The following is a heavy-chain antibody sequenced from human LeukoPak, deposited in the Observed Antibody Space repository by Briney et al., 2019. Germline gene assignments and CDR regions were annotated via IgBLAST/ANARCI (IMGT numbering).Heavy chain of an antibody. CDR1: GFTFSSYA. CDR3: ARDHGDGDSLFFDY. CDR2: ISGSGGST. D-gene: IGHD4-17*01. J-gene: IGHJ4*02. Sequence: VGSLRLSCAASGFTFSSYAMSWVRQAPGKGLEWVSAISGSGGSTYYADSVKGRFTISRDNSKNTLYLQMNSLRAEETAVYYCARDHGDGDSLFFDYWGQGTLVTVSS. V-gene: IGHV3-23*01.